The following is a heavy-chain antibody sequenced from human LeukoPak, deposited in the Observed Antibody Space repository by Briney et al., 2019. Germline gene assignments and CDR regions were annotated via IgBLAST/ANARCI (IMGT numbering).Heavy chain of an antibody. V-gene: IGHV4-39*01. J-gene: IGHJ6*02. CDR3: AEQLMAYYYGMDV. Sequence: SETLSLTCTVSGGSISSSSYCWGWIRQPPGKGLEWIGSIYYSGSTYYNPSLKSRVTISVATSKNQFSLKLSSVAAAATVVYYCAEQLMAYYYGMDVWGQGTTVTVSS. D-gene: IGHD1-1*01. CDR1: GGSISSSSYC. CDR2: IYYSGST.